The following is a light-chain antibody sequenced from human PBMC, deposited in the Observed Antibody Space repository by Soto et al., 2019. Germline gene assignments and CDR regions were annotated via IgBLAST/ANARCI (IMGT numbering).Light chain of an antibody. CDR2: GAS. V-gene: IGKV3-20*01. CDR1: QSVSSSY. Sequence: EIVLTQSPGTLSLSPGERATLSCRASQSVSSSYLAWYQQKPGQAPRLLIYGASSRATGIPDRFSGSGCATDFTLTISRLEPEDFAVYYCQQYGSSPRTFGQGTKLEIK. J-gene: IGKJ2*01. CDR3: QQYGSSPRT.